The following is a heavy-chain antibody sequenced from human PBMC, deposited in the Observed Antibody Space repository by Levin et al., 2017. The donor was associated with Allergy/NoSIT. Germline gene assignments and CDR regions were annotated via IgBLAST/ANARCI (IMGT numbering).Heavy chain of an antibody. CDR3: ARHIYDFWSGYFLDAFDI. V-gene: IGHV3-74*01. Sequence: GGSLRLSCAASGFTFSSYWMHWVRQAPGKGLVWVSRINSDGSSTSYADSVKGRFTISRDNAKNTLYLQMNSLRAEDTAVYYCARHIYDFWSGYFLDAFDIWGQGTMVTVSS. CDR1: GFTFSSYW. D-gene: IGHD3-3*01. J-gene: IGHJ3*02. CDR2: INSDGSST.